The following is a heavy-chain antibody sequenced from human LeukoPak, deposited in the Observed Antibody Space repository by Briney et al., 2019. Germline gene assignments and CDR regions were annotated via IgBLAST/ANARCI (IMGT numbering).Heavy chain of an antibody. V-gene: IGHV3-15*01. CDR3: ATASSGLFY. J-gene: IGHJ4*02. CDR1: GLTFSNAW. Sequence: GESLRLSCAASGLTFSNAWMSWVRQAPGEGLEWVGRSKRKTDGETTEYVAPVKGRFTISRDDSKNTLYLQMNSLKTEDTGVYYCATASSGLFYWGQGTLVTVSS. D-gene: IGHD3-16*01. CDR2: SKRKTDGETT.